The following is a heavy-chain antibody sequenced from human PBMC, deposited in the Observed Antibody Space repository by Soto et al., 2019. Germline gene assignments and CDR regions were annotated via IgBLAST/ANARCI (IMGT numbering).Heavy chain of an antibody. CDR3: NSGSYYSSI. D-gene: IGHD1-26*01. J-gene: IGHJ4*02. Sequence: EVQLVASGGGWVQPGRSLKLSCAASGFSFSGSAIHWFRQASGKGLEWVGRIRAKSNKYATLYAESLKGRFTISRDDAQSTAYLEMNSLKTEDTAVYYCNSGSYYSSIWGQGTLVTVSS. CDR2: IRAKSNKYAT. V-gene: IGHV3-73*02. CDR1: GFSFSGSA.